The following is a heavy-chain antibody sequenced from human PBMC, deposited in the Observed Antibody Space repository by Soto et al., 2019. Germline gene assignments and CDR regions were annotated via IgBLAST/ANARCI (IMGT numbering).Heavy chain of an antibody. Sequence: QVQLVQSGAEVKKPGASVKVSCKASGYTFTTYGISWVRQAPGQGLEWMGWISAYNDNTNYAQNLQGRVTMTTYTSTSTAYRELRSLRSDDTAVYYCAREYCSGGSCYGPDYWGQGTLVTVSS. V-gene: IGHV1-18*01. CDR2: ISAYNDNT. CDR1: GYTFTTYG. CDR3: AREYCSGGSCYGPDY. J-gene: IGHJ4*02. D-gene: IGHD2-15*01.